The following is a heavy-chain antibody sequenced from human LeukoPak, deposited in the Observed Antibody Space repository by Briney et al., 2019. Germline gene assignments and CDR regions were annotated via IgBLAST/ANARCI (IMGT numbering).Heavy chain of an antibody. Sequence: GGSLRLSCAASGFTVGNKFMYWVRQAQGQGLEWVSVIRSDGNRHYADSVEGRFSISRDDSKNTIYLQMNSLRAEDTAVYYCAREENGGVYDDGFDIWGQGTMVTVSS. D-gene: IGHD5/OR15-5a*01. CDR2: IRSDGNR. CDR3: AREENGGVYDDGFDI. J-gene: IGHJ3*02. V-gene: IGHV3-53*01. CDR1: GFTVGNKF.